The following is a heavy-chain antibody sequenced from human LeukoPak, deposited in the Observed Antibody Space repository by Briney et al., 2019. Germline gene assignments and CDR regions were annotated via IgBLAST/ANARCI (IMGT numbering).Heavy chain of an antibody. CDR1: GFTFSSYW. CDR2: IKQDGSEK. D-gene: IGHD3-22*01. V-gene: IGHV3-7*01. J-gene: IGHJ3*02. Sequence: GGSLRLSCAASGFTFSSYWMSWVRQAPGKGLEWVANIKQDGSEKYYVDSVKGRFTISRDNAKNSLYLQMNSLRAEDTAVYYCARDRGTYYYDTSSHYDAFDIWGQGTMVTVSS. CDR3: ARDRGTYYYDTSSHYDAFDI.